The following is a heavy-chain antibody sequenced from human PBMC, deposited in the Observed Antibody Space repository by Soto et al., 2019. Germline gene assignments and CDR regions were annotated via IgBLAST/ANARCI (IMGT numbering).Heavy chain of an antibody. Sequence: QVQLQQWGAGLLKPSETLSLTCAVYGGSFSGYYWSWIRQPPGKGLEWIGEINHSGSTNYNPSLKSRVTISVDTAKNQFSLKLSSVTAADTAVYYWARGVVTALTDYWGQGTLVTVSS. V-gene: IGHV4-34*01. CDR1: GGSFSGYY. CDR2: INHSGST. J-gene: IGHJ4*02. CDR3: ARGVVTALTDY. D-gene: IGHD2-21*02.